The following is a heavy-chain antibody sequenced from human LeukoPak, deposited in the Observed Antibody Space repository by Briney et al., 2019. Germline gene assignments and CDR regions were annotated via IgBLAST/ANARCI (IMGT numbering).Heavy chain of an antibody. Sequence: SETLSLTCAVYGGSFSGYCWSWIREPPGKGLEWIGEINHSGSTNYNPSLKSRVTISVDTSKNQFSLKLSSVTAADTAVYYCARPPGCSSTSCYGDWYFDLWGRGTLVTVSS. CDR2: INHSGST. CDR3: ARPPGCSSTSCYGDWYFDL. J-gene: IGHJ2*01. CDR1: GGSFSGYC. D-gene: IGHD2-2*01. V-gene: IGHV4-34*01.